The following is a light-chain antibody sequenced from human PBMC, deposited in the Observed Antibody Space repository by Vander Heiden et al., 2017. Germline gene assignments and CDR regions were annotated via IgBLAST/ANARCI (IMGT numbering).Light chain of an antibody. CDR3: QQYSSSPPT. CDR1: LSGISSC. CDR2: GAS. J-gene: IGKJ1*01. Sequence: IVLTPSPRTLSLSPGDRVTLSCRASLSGISSCLAWYQQKPGQAPRLLIYGASSRDTGIPDRFSGSGSGTDFTLTISRLEPEDFAVYYCQQYSSSPPTFGQGTQLEIE. V-gene: IGKV3-20*01.